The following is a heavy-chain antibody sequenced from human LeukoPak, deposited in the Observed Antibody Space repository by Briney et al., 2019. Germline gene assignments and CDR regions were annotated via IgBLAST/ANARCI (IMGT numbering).Heavy chain of an antibody. Sequence: PGGSLRLSCAASGFTFSTYTMNWVRQAPGKGLEWVSSISSSSSYIYYAGSVKGRFTISRDNAKNSLYLQMNSLRAEDTAVYYCARDALAAGYRLEWYYFDYWGQGTLVTVSS. V-gene: IGHV3-21*01. D-gene: IGHD2-2*01. CDR3: ARDALAAGYRLEWYYFDY. CDR2: ISSSSSYI. CDR1: GFTFSTYT. J-gene: IGHJ4*02.